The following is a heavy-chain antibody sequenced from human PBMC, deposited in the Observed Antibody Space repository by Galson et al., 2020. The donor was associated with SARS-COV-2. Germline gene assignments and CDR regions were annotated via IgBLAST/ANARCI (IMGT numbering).Heavy chain of an antibody. CDR3: TTEYYYGSSQNY. CDR2: ISIKTDGGRT. V-gene: IGHV3-15*05. D-gene: IGHD3-10*01. CDR1: GLTFRDAW. J-gene: IGHJ4*02. Sequence: GESLKISCAASGLTFRDAWMSWVRLAPGKGLEWVGRISIKTDGGRTEYAASVRGRFTISRDDSKNTLYLQMNSLRTDDTALYYCTTEYYYGSSQNYWGQGTLVTVSS.